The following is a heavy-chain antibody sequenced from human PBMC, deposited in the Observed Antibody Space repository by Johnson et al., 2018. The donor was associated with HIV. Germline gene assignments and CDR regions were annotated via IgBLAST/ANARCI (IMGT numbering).Heavy chain of an antibody. CDR2: ISYDGSNK. D-gene: IGHD2-2*01. J-gene: IGHJ3*02. CDR1: GFTFSSYA. V-gene: IGHV3-30*04. CDR3: AKGGYSSSWYLWDTFNM. Sequence: QVQLVESGGGVVQPGRSLRLSCAASGFTFSSYAMHWVRQAPGKGLEWVAVISYDGSNKYYADSVKGRFTISRDSAKNCLYLQMNSLRADDTALYYCAKGGYSSSWYLWDTFNMWGQGTMVTVSS.